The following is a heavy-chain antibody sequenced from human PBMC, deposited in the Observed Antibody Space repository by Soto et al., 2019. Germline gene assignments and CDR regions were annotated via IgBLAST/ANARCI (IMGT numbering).Heavy chain of an antibody. D-gene: IGHD3-9*01. CDR1: GGSFSGYY. CDR3: ARGRMYYDILTGYYRKVFLDY. J-gene: IGHJ4*02. CDR2: INHSGST. V-gene: IGHV4-34*01. Sequence: SETLSLTCAVYGGSFSGYYWSWIRQPPGKGREWIGEINHSGSTNYNPSLKSRVTISVDTSKNQFSLKLSSVTAADTAVYYCARGRMYYDILTGYYRKVFLDYWGQGTLVTVSS.